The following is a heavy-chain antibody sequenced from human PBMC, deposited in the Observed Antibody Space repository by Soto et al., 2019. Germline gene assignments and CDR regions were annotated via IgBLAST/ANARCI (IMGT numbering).Heavy chain of an antibody. D-gene: IGHD3-22*01. V-gene: IGHV1-18*01. CDR1: GYNFTNYG. Sequence: GASVKVSCKASGYNFTNYGITWVRQAPGQGLEWLGGISSYNGYTNYAQRVQGRVIMTTDTITTTAYMELRSLTSDDTAVYYCARRCSGYYPDNWGQGTLVTFSS. CDR2: ISSYNGYT. CDR3: ARRCSGYYPDN. J-gene: IGHJ4*02.